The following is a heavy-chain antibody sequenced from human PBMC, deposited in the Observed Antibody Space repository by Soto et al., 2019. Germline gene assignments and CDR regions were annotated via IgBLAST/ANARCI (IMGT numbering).Heavy chain of an antibody. CDR3: ARLKRDGHNYSPLYY. V-gene: IGHV5-51*01. CDR1: GYSSTSYL. CDR2: IYPGDSDT. J-gene: IGHJ4*02. Sequence: GESLKISYNGSGYSSTSYLIGWVRQMPGKGLEWMGIIYPGDSDTRYSPSFQGQVTISADKSISTAYLQWSSLKASDTAMYYCARLKRDGHNYSPLYYWGQGTLVTSPQ. D-gene: IGHD5-12*01.